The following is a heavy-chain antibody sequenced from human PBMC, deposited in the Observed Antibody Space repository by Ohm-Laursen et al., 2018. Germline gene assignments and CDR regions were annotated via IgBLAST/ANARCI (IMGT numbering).Heavy chain of an antibody. V-gene: IGHV1-18*01. CDR2: ISAYYGDT. CDR3: ARSDSSGYYYYGMDV. D-gene: IGHD6-19*01. CDR1: GGTFSSYA. J-gene: IGHJ6*02. Sequence: ASVKVSCKASGGTFSSYAISWVRQAPGQGLEWMGWISAYYGDTKYAEKFQGRVTMTTDTSTNTVYMELRSLSSDDTAVYYCARSDSSGYYYYGMDVWGQGTTVTVSS.